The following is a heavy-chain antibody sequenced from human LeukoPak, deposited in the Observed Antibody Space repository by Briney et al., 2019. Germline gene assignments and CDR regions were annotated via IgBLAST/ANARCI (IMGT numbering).Heavy chain of an antibody. CDR3: GGSSYDYDSSGYNDDAFDI. CDR1: GGSFSGYY. CDR2: INHSGST. J-gene: IGHJ3*02. D-gene: IGHD3-22*01. V-gene: IGHV4-34*01. Sequence: SETLSLTCAVYGGSFSGYYWSWIRQPPGKGLEWIGEINHSGSTNYNPSLKSRVTISVDTSKNQFSLKLSSVTAADTAVYYCGGSSYDYDSSGYNDDAFDIWGQGTMVTVSS.